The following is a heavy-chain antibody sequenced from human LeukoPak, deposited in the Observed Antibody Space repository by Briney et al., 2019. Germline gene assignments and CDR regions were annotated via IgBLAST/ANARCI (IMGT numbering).Heavy chain of an antibody. V-gene: IGHV4-39*01. CDR1: GASISSIIYH. CDR2: IYFSGTT. J-gene: IGHJ4*02. CDR3: AVTMVNYFDY. Sequence: SETLSLTCTVSGASISSIIYHWGWIRQPPGKGLEWIGNIYFSGTTYYKPSLKSRVTISVDTSKNQFPLKLSSVTAADTAVYYCAVTMVNYFDYWGQGTLVTVPS. D-gene: IGHD3-10*01.